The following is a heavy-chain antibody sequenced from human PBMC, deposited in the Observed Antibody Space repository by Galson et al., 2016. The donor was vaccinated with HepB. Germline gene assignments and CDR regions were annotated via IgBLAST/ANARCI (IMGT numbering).Heavy chain of an antibody. V-gene: IGHV3-23*01. CDR3: ARAYYYGMDV. CDR2: IRGSGGRT. Sequence: SLRLSCAASGFTFSTYAMHWVRQAPGKGLEWVAAIRGSGGRTFYEDSVRGRFTISRDNSKNTLFLRMNSLRAEDTAVCYCARAYYYGMDVWGQGTTVTVSS. CDR1: GFTFSTYA. J-gene: IGHJ6*02.